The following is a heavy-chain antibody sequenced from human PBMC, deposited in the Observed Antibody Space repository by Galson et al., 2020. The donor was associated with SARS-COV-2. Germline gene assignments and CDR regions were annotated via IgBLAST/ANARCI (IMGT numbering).Heavy chain of an antibody. CDR1: GYSFTSYW. CDR3: ARTAYGSGSFWFDP. Sequence: GESLKISCKGSGYSFTSYWISWVRQMPGKGPEWLGRIDPSDSYTNYSPSFQGHVTISADKSISTAYLQWGSLKASDTAMYYCARTAYGSGSFWFDPWGQGTLVTVSS. V-gene: IGHV5-10-1*01. J-gene: IGHJ5*02. D-gene: IGHD3-10*01. CDR2: IDPSDSYT.